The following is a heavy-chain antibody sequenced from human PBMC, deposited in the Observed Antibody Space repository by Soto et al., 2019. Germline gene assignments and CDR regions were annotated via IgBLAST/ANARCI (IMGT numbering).Heavy chain of an antibody. CDR3: AKGNHYYDISGFDP. Sequence: GGSLRLSCAASGFTFDDYAMHWVRQAPGKGLEWVSGISWNSGSIGYADSVKGRFTISRDNAKNSLYLQMNSLRAEDTALYYCAKGNHYYDISGFDPWGQGTLVTVSS. V-gene: IGHV3-9*01. D-gene: IGHD3-9*01. CDR2: ISWNSGSI. CDR1: GFTFDDYA. J-gene: IGHJ5*02.